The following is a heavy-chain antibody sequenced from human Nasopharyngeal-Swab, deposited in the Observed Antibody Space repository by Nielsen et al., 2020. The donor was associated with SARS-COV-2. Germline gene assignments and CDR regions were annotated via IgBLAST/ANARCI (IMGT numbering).Heavy chain of an antibody. CDR2: ISWNSGSI. CDR1: GFTFDDYA. J-gene: IGHJ4*02. CDR3: ARDFWATVVNPVGY. Sequence: SLKISCAASGFTFDDYAMHWVRQAPGKGLEWVSGISWNSGSIGYADSVKGRFTISRDNAKNSLYLQMNSLRAEDTAVYYCARDFWATVVNPVGYWGQGTLVTVSS. D-gene: IGHD4-23*01. V-gene: IGHV3-9*01.